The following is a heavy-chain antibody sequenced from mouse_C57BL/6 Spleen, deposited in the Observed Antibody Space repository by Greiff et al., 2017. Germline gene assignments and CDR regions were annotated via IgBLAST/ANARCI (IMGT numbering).Heavy chain of an antibody. J-gene: IGHJ1*03. D-gene: IGHD1-1*01. CDR2: IDPNSGGT. Sequence: VQLQQPGAELVKPGASVKLSCKASGYTFTSYWMHWVKQRPGRGLEWIGRIDPNSGGTKYNEKFKSKATLTVDKPSSTAYMQLSSLTSEDSAVYYCARRYYGSSYHGGYFDVWGTGTTVTVSS. CDR3: ARRYYGSSYHGGYFDV. CDR1: GYTFTSYW. V-gene: IGHV1-72*01.